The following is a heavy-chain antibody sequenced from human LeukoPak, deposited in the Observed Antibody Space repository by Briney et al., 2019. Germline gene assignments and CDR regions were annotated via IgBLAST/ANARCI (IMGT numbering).Heavy chain of an antibody. CDR1: GFTFDDYA. J-gene: IGHJ3*02. Sequence: TGGSLRLSCAASGFTFDDYAMHWVRQAPGKGLEWVSGINWNSGSIGYADSVKGRFTISRDNAKNSLYLQMNSLRAEDTALYYCAKDRYSGLDAFDIWGQGTMVTVSS. V-gene: IGHV3-9*01. D-gene: IGHD5-12*01. CDR3: AKDRYSGLDAFDI. CDR2: INWNSGSI.